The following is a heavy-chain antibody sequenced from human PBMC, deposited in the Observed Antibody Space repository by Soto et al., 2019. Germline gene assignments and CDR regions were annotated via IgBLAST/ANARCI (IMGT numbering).Heavy chain of an antibody. V-gene: IGHV4-30-2*01. Sequence: PSETLSLTCAVSGGSISSGGYSWSWIRQPQRKSLEWIGYIYHSGSTYYNPSLKSRVTISVDRSKNQFSLKLSSVTAADTAVYYCARAPPLDWRRRYAGYYFDYWGQGTLVTVSS. CDR1: GGSISSGGYS. CDR3: ARAPPLDWRRRYAGYYFDY. J-gene: IGHJ4*02. CDR2: IYHSGST. D-gene: IGHD3-16*01.